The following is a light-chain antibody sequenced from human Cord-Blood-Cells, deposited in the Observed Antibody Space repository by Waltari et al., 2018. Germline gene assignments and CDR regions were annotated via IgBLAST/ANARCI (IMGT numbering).Light chain of an antibody. CDR3: CSYAGSYTWV. CDR2: DVS. CDR1: SSDVGGYNY. J-gene: IGLJ3*02. V-gene: IGLV2-11*01. Sequence: QSALTQPRSVSGSPGQLVTISCTGTSSDVGGYNYVSWYQQHPGKAPKLMIYDVSTRPSGVPERFSGSKSGNTASLTISALQAEDEADYYCCSYAGSYTWVFGGGTKLTVI.